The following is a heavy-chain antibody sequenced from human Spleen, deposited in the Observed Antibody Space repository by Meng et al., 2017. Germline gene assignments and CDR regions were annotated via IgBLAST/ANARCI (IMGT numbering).Heavy chain of an antibody. Sequence: LDEGWGGFFKASGTLSTTCAFYGGSFSGYYWSWIRQPPGKGLEWIGEINHSGSTNYNPSLKSRVTISVDTSKNQFSLKLSSVTAADTAVYYCARVGGGSSSFFWFDPWGQGTLVTVSS. J-gene: IGHJ5*02. D-gene: IGHD6-6*01. CDR3: ARVGGGSSSFFWFDP. CDR2: INHSGST. V-gene: IGHV4-34*01. CDR1: GGSFSGYY.